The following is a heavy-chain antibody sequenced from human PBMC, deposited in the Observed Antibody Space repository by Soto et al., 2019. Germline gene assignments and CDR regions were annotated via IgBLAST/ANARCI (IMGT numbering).Heavy chain of an antibody. J-gene: IGHJ5*02. CDR1: GYTFTNND. D-gene: IGHD5-18*01. CDR2: MNPGSGDT. Sequence: ASVKVSCKASGYTFTNNDVSWVRQATGQGLEWMGRMNPGSGDTGYAQKFQGRVTMTRDISIATAYMELNSLTSEDTAIYYCARMESFGSLNWFDPWGQGTLVTVSS. V-gene: IGHV1-8*02. CDR3: ARMESFGSLNWFDP.